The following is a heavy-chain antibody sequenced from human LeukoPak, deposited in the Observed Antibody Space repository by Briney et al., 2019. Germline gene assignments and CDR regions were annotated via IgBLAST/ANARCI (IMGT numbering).Heavy chain of an antibody. D-gene: IGHD2-2*01. J-gene: IGHJ6*03. V-gene: IGHV3-48*03. CDR3: ATSTSRGPYYYYMHV. CDR2: ISSSGSTI. Sequence: GGSLRLSCAASGFTFSSYEMNWVRQAPGKGLEWVSYISSSGSTIYYADSVKGRFTIPRDNAKNSLYLQMNSLRAEDTAVYYCATSTSRGPYYYYMHVWGKGTTVTVSS. CDR1: GFTFSSYE.